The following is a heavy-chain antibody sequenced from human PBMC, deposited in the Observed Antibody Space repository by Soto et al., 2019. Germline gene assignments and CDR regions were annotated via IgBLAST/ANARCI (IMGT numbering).Heavy chain of an antibody. CDR1: GFTVSSNY. Sequence: GGSLRLSCAASGFTVSSNYMSWVRQAPGKGLEWVSVIYSGGSTYYADSVKGRFTISRDNSKNTLYLQMNSLRAEDTAVYYCAIVRDSSNPYDAFDIRAQRTTVTVSS. CDR2: IYSGGST. V-gene: IGHV3-53*01. CDR3: AIVRDSSNPYDAFDI. D-gene: IGHD3-22*01. J-gene: IGHJ3*02.